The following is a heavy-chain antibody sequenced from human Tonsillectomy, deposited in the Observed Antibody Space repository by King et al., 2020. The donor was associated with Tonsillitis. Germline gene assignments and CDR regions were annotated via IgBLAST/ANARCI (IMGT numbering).Heavy chain of an antibody. V-gene: IGHV3-23*03. Sequence: VQSGGSLRLSCAASGFSFSTYDMSWVRQAPGKGLEWVSLIYSGGGRTFYADSVKGRFTISRDNSRNTLYLQMNSLRAEDTAVYYCARDKGRDIPPAGLDYWGQGNLVTVSS. J-gene: IGHJ4*02. D-gene: IGHD6-13*01. CDR2: IYSGGGRT. CDR3: ARDKGRDIPPAGLDY. CDR1: GFSFSTYD.